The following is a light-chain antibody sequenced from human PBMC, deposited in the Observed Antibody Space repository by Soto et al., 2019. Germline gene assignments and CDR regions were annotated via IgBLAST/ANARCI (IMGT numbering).Light chain of an antibody. Sequence: QSALTQPASVSGSPGQSITIPCTGTSSDVGGYKFVSWYQQHPGKAPKLMIYEVSNRPSGVSNRFSGSKSGNTGSLTISGLQAEDEADYYCSSYTTSSTRVFGGGTKLTVL. V-gene: IGLV2-14*01. CDR3: SSYTTSSTRV. CDR1: SSDVGGYKF. CDR2: EVS. J-gene: IGLJ3*02.